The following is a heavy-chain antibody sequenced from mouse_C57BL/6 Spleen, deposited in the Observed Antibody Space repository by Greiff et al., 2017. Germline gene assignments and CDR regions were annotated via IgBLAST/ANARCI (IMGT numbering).Heavy chain of an antibody. V-gene: IGHV1-64*01. CDR3: ARVYDSTWFAY. CDR2: IHPNSGST. D-gene: IGHD2-4*01. J-gene: IGHJ3*01. CDR1: GYTFTSYW. Sequence: QVQLQQPGAELVKPGASVKLSCKASGYTFTSYWMHWVKQRPGQGLEWIGMIHPNSGSTNYNEKFKSKATLTVDKSSSTAYMQLSSLTSEDSAVYYCARVYDSTWFAYWGQGTLVTGSA.